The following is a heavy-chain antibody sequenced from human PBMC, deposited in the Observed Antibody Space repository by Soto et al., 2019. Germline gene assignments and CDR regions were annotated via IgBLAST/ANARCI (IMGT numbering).Heavy chain of an antibody. Sequence: PGGSLRLSCAASGFSFSISPMHWIRQAPGKWPEWVALISYDGTNKFYADSVKGRFTISRDNPKSTLYLQVDSLRPEDAAVYYCARDPKTSGGQHWAFNYFDAWGQGXLVTVYS. CDR2: ISYDGTNK. CDR1: GFSFSISP. V-gene: IGHV3-30-3*01. J-gene: IGHJ5*02. D-gene: IGHD7-27*01. CDR3: ARDPKTSGGQHWAFNYFDA.